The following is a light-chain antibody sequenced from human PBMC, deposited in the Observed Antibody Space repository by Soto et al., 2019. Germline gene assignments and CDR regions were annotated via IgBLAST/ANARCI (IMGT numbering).Light chain of an antibody. J-gene: IGKJ5*01. CDR1: HSVNSH. CDR2: GAS. V-gene: IGKV3-15*01. Sequence: MMITQSRATLSVSPGERGTLSRRTSHSVNSHVAWYQQKPGQAPRLLLYGASTRATGIPVRFSGSGFGTEFTLTISSLQSEDFAVYYCQQYKNWPLFGQGTRLEIK. CDR3: QQYKNWPL.